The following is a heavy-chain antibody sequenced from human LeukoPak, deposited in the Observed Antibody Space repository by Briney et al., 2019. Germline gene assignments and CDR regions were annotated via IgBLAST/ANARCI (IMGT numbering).Heavy chain of an antibody. CDR3: AREVVVATTYYFDY. CDR2: ISSSSYI. CDR1: GFSFSSYS. D-gene: IGHD5-12*01. V-gene: IGHV3-21*01. J-gene: IGHJ4*02. Sequence: GGSLRLSCAASGFSFSSYSMNWVRQAPGKGLEWVSSISSSSYIYYADSVKGRFTISRDNAKNSLYLQMNSLRAEDTAVYYCAREVVVATTYYFDYWGQGTLVTVSS.